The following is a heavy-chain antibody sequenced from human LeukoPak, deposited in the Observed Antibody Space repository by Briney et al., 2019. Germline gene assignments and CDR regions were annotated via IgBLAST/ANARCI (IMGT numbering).Heavy chain of an antibody. V-gene: IGHV4-34*01. CDR2: INHSGST. Sequence: SETLSLTCAVYGGSFSGYYWSWIRQPPGKGLEWIWEINHSGSTNYNPSLKSRVTISVDTSKNQFSLKLSSVTAADTAVYYCARHKKAFDIWGQGTMVTVSS. CDR1: GGSFSGYY. CDR3: ARHKKAFDI. J-gene: IGHJ3*02.